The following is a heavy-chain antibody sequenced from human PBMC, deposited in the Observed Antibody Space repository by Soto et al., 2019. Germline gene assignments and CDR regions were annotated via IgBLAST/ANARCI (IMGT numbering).Heavy chain of an antibody. Sequence: SDTRSLTCAFSGCSIRSSNWWSGVRQPPGKGLEWIGEIYHSGSTNYNPSLKSRVTISVDKSKNQFSLKLSSVTAADTAVYYCARHGQWLVTGYFYYGMDVWGQGTTVT. CDR1: GCSIRSSNW. J-gene: IGHJ6*02. V-gene: IGHV4-4*02. D-gene: IGHD6-19*01. CDR3: ARHGQWLVTGYFYYGMDV. CDR2: IYHSGST.